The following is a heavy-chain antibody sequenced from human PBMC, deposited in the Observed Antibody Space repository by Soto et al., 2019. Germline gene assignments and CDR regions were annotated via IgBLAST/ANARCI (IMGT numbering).Heavy chain of an antibody. Sequence: GGSLRLSCSASGFTFSSYAMHWVRQAPGKGLEYVSAISSNGGSTYYADSVKGRFTISRDNSKNTLYLQMSSLRAEDTAVYHCAKHRSSHWFDPWGQGTLVTVSS. V-gene: IGHV3-64D*06. CDR2: ISSNGGST. D-gene: IGHD6-6*01. CDR1: GFTFSSYA. CDR3: AKHRSSHWFDP. J-gene: IGHJ5*02.